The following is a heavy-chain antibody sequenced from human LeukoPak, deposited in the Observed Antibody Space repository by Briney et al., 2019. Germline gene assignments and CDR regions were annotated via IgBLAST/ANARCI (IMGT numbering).Heavy chain of an antibody. CDR3: ARGYGDNSGAFVI. CDR1: GGSIMVAAYS. Sequence: SETLSLTCTVSGGSIMVAAYSWSCIRQPPGKGLEWIGYIYYSGRTYYNPSLKSRVTISLDRSKNQFSLKLSSVTAADTAVYFCARGYGDNSGAFVIWGQRTLVTVSS. CDR2: IYYSGRT. D-gene: IGHD4-23*01. V-gene: IGHV4-30-2*01. J-gene: IGHJ3*02.